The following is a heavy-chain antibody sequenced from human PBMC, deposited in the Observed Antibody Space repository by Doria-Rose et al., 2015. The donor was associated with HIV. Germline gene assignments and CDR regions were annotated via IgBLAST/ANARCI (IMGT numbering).Heavy chain of an antibody. Sequence: SGPVLVKPTETLTLTCTVSGVSLSSPGMGVSWIRQPPGKALEWLANISSDDERSYKTSLKSRLTISRGTSKSQVVHTMTYMDPVDTATYYCARIKSSRWYHKYYFDFWGQGTLVIVSA. J-gene: IGHJ4*02. CDR1: GVSLSSPGMG. V-gene: IGHV2-26*01. D-gene: IGHD6-13*01. CDR2: ISSDDER. CDR3: ARIKSSRWYHKYYFDF.